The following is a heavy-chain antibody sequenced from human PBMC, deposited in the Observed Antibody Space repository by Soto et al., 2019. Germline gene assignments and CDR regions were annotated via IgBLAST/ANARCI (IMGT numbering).Heavy chain of an antibody. J-gene: IGHJ4*02. CDR3: ASTDTYYYDRSGYYYGLPFDS. D-gene: IGHD3-22*01. CDR1: GGSISSGSYY. CDR2: ISYRGST. V-gene: IGHV4-31*03. Sequence: QVQLQESGPGLVKPSQTLSLTCTVSGGSISSGSYYWSWIRHHPGKGLEWIGYISYRGSTYYNPSLQSRVTISVDTSKNQFSLKLSSVTAADTAVYYCASTDTYYYDRSGYYYGLPFDSWGQGTLVTVSS.